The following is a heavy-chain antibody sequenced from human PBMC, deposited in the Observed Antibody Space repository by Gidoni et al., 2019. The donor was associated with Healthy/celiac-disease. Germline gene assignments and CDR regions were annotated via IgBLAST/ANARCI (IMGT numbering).Heavy chain of an antibody. V-gene: IGHV3-30*18. J-gene: IGHJ4*02. CDR2: ISYDGSNK. D-gene: IGHD3-22*01. CDR3: AKDRYYDSSGSWIY. Sequence: QVQLVESGGGVVQPGRSLRLSFASSGFPFSSYGMHWVRQAPGKGLEWVAVISYDGSNKYYADSVKGRFTISRDNSKNTLYLQMNSLRAEDTAVYYCAKDRYYDSSGSWIYWGQGTLVTVSS. CDR1: GFPFSSYG.